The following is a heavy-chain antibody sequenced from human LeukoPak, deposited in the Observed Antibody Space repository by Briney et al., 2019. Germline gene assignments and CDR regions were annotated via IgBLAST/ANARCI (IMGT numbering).Heavy chain of an antibody. CDR2: FSAYNGNT. D-gene: IGHD6-19*01. CDR3: ARAFPSSGWYYYYYYMDV. V-gene: IGHV1-18*01. CDR1: GYTFTSYG. Sequence: APVKVSCKASGYTFTSYGISWVRQAPGQGLEWMGWFSAYNGNTNYAQKLQGRVTMTTDTSTSTAYMELRSLRSDDTAVYYCARAFPSSGWYYYYYYMDVWGKGTTVTISS. J-gene: IGHJ6*03.